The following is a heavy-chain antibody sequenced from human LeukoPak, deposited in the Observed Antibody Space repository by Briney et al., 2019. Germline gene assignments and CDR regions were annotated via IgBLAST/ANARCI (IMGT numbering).Heavy chain of an antibody. V-gene: IGHV3-21*01. CDR2: ISSSSSYI. J-gene: IGHJ6*03. CDR3: ARAPRGDTAMVTLAYYYMDV. D-gene: IGHD5-18*01. CDR1: GFTFSSYS. Sequence: PGGSLRLSCAASGFTFSSYSMNWVRQAPGKGLEWVSSISSSSSYIYYADSVKGRFTISRDNAKNSLYLQMNSLRAEDTAVYYCARAPRGDTAMVTLAYYYMDVWGKGTTVTVSS.